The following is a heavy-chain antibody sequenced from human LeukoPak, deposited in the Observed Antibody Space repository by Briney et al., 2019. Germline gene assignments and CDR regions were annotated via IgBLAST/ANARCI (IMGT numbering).Heavy chain of an antibody. J-gene: IGHJ4*02. CDR2: IRNDGRNK. V-gene: IGHV3-30*02. Sequence: GGSLRLSCAASGFIFSTYGMHWVRQAPGKGLEWVAFIRNDGRNKRYAGSVKGRFTISRDNSKNTLYLQMNTLRAEDTALYYCAKDLNYGDLLDYWGQGTLVTVSS. CDR1: GFIFSTYG. D-gene: IGHD4-17*01. CDR3: AKDLNYGDLLDY.